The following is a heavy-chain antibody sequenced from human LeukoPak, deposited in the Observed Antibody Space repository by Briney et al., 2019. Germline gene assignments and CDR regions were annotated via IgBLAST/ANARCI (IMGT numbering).Heavy chain of an antibody. J-gene: IGHJ4*02. CDR2: IYTSGST. Sequence: PSETLSLTCTVSGGSISSGSYYWSWIRQPAGKGLEWIGRIYTSGSTNYNPSLKSRVTISVNTSKNQFSLKLTSVTAADTAVYYCARGGRKQWLAHQGDYWGQGTLVTVSS. D-gene: IGHD6-19*01. V-gene: IGHV4-61*02. CDR1: GGSISSGSYY. CDR3: ARGGRKQWLAHQGDY.